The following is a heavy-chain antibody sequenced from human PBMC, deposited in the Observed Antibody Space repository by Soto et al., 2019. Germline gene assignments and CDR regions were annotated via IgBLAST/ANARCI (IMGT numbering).Heavy chain of an antibody. CDR2: IWYDGSNK. CDR3: ARDQGAYAEYFQH. CDR1: GFTFSSYG. J-gene: IGHJ1*01. Sequence: QVQLVESGGGVVQPGRSLRLSCAASGFTFSSYGMHWVRQAPGKGLEWVALIWYDGSNKYYADSVKGRFTISRDNSKNTLYLQMNSRRAEDPAVYYCARDQGAYAEYFQHWGQGTLVTVSS. D-gene: IGHD1-26*01. V-gene: IGHV3-33*01.